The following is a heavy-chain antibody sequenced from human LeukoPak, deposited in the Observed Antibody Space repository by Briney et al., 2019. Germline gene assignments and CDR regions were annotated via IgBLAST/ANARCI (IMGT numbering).Heavy chain of an antibody. D-gene: IGHD3-10*01. Sequence: GGSLRLSCAASGFTFSSYAMSWVRQAPGKGLEWVANIKEDESQRYYLGSVKGRFTISRDNTKSSVYLQMNSLKVEDTALYYCARGRAVDVWGQGTMVTVSS. CDR2: IKEDESQR. V-gene: IGHV3-7*03. J-gene: IGHJ3*01. CDR1: GFTFSSYA. CDR3: ARGRAVDV.